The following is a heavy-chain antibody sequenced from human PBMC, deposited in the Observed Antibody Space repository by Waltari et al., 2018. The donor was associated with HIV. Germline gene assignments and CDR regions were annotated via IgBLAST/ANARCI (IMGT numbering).Heavy chain of an antibody. Sequence: QLLLQESGPGLVRPSETLSLTCTVTGPSISSRRYYWGWVRQPPGKGLEWIVSTMYSGSPYNNPSLKSRFAIAVDTARNQFSLNLTSVTAADTALYYCARHDGTSYYFGSDMNPRPFSFWFASWGQGILVTVSS. D-gene: IGHD3-10*01. CDR2: TMYSGSP. V-gene: IGHV4-39*01. CDR3: ARHDGTSYYFGSDMNPRPFSFWFAS. CDR1: GPSISSRRYY. J-gene: IGHJ5*01.